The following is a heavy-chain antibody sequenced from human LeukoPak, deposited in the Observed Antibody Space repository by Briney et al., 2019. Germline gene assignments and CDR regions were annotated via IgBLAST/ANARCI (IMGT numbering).Heavy chain of an antibody. CDR3: AREPEYSSSWFYFDY. CDR2: ISSSSSYI. CDR1: GFTFSSYS. D-gene: IGHD6-13*01. J-gene: IGHJ4*02. V-gene: IGHV3-21*01. Sequence: GGSLRLSCAASGFTFSSYSMNWVRQAPGKGLEWGSSISSSSSYIYYADSVKGRFTISRDNAKNSLYLQMNSLRAEDTAVYYCAREPEYSSSWFYFDYWGQGTLGTVSS.